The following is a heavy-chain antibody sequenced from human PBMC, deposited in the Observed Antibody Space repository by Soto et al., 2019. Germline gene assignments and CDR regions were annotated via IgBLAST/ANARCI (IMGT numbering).Heavy chain of an antibody. D-gene: IGHD1-1*01. Sequence: QVHLVQSGAEVKKPGASVKVSCKASGYTFTSYGITWVRQAPGQGLEWMGWISAHNGNTDYAQKLQGRVIVTRDTSTSTAYMELRSLRSDDTAVYFCARGRYGDYWGQGALVTVSS. J-gene: IGHJ4*02. CDR3: ARGRYGDY. V-gene: IGHV1-18*01. CDR2: ISAHNGNT. CDR1: GYTFTSYG.